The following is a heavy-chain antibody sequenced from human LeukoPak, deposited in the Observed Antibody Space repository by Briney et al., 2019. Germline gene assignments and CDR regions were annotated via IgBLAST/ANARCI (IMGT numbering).Heavy chain of an antibody. CDR1: GGTFSNHA. D-gene: IGHD2-21*02. CDR2: IIPLFGTA. Sequence: ASVKVSCKASGGTFSNHAITWVRQAPGQGLEGMGWIIPLFGTASYAQKFQGRVTITADEYTNTAYMELSSLRSDDTAVYFCAGMPRLGDAKFFDYWGQGTLVTVSS. J-gene: IGHJ4*02. CDR3: AGMPRLGDAKFFDY. V-gene: IGHV1-69*13.